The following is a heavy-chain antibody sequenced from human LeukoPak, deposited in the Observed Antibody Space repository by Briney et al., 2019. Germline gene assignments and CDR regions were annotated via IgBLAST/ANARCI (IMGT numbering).Heavy chain of an antibody. D-gene: IGHD6-19*01. CDR1: GYTFTNYD. Sequence: ASVKVSCKASGYTFTNYDINWVRQATGQGLEWMGWMNPNSGNTGFAQKFQGRVTMTRDTSISTAYMELSGLRSEDTAVYFCARGRGSGSGLRRLDYWGQGTLVTISS. V-gene: IGHV1-8*01. CDR3: ARGRGSGSGLRRLDY. J-gene: IGHJ4*02. CDR2: MNPNSGNT.